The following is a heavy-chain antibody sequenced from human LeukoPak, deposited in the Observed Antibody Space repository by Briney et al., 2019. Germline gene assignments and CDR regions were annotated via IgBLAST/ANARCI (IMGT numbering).Heavy chain of an antibody. J-gene: IGHJ4*02. CDR3: ARANKQRYCSGGSCYKPYYFDY. CDR2: MNPNSGNT. V-gene: IGHV1-8*01. CDR1: GYTFTSYD. Sequence: ASVKVSCKASGYTFTSYDINWVRQATGQGLEWMGWMNPNSGNTGYAQKFQGRVTMTRNTSISTAYMELSSLRSEDTAVYYCARANKQRYCSGGSCYKPYYFDYWGQGTLVTVSS. D-gene: IGHD2-15*01.